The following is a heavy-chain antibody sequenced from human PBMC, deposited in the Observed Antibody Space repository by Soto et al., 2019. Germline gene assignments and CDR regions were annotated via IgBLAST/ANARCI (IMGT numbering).Heavy chain of an antibody. J-gene: IGHJ4*02. Sequence: ASVKVSYKASGYTFTSYYMHWVRQAPGQGLEWMGIINPSGGSTSYAQKFQGRVTMTRDTSTSTVYMELSSLRSEDTAVYYCAREIRGIAARARFDYWGQGTLVTVSS. CDR1: GYTFTSYY. CDR3: AREIRGIAARARFDY. CDR2: INPSGGST. D-gene: IGHD6-6*01. V-gene: IGHV1-46*01.